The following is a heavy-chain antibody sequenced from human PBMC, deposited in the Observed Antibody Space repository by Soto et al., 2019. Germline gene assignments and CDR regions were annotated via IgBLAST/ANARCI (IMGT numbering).Heavy chain of an antibody. Sequence: GESLKISCKGSGYCFSIHWVAWLRQMPGKGLEWVGFIYPGNSNTMYSPSFQGHVTISADTALSTTYLQWDTLKPSDTAMYFCARDSHCNGGNCPMGGFDMWGKGTMVTVSS. CDR1: GYCFSIHW. V-gene: IGHV5-51*01. D-gene: IGHD2-15*01. CDR2: IYPGNSNT. CDR3: ARDSHCNGGNCPMGGFDM. J-gene: IGHJ3*02.